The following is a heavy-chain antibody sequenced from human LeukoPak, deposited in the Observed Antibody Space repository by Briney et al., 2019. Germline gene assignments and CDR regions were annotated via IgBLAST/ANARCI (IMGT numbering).Heavy chain of an antibody. CDR1: GFTFTSYA. J-gene: IGHJ4*02. V-gene: IGHV7-4-1*02. D-gene: IGHD3-10*01. CDR2: INTNTGNP. CDR3: ARGTPGRWLSD. Sequence: GGSLRLSCAASGFTFTSYAMNWVRQAPGQGLEWMGWINTNTGNPTYAQGFTGRFVFSLDTSVSTAYLQISSLKAEDTAVYYCARGTPGRWLSDWGQGTLVTVSS.